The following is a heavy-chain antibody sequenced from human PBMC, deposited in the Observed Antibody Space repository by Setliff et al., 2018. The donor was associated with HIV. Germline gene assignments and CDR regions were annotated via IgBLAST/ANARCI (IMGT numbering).Heavy chain of an antibody. D-gene: IGHD6-13*01. CDR1: GDSLAGSRYS. CDR2: LFHTGSS. Sequence: SETLSLTCTVSGDSLAGSRYSWGWVRQPPGQGLEWLGNLFHTGSSYFNPSLKSRLTMSVDTSKNQFSLSLISMTAADSAVYFCARLRTAPAGRLYPPGYWGQGTLVTVSS. V-gene: IGHV4-39*01. J-gene: IGHJ4*02. CDR3: ARLRTAPAGRLYPPGY.